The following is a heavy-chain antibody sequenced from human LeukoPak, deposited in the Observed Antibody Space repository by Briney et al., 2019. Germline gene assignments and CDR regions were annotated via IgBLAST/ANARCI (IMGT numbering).Heavy chain of an antibody. CDR1: GGPFSSYA. Sequence: ASVKVSCKASGGPFSSYAISWVRQAPGQGLEWMGWISAYNGNTNYAQKLQGRVTMTTDTSTSTAYMELRSLRSDDTAVYYCARTSEYYYGSGSRYYFDYWGQGTLVTVSS. J-gene: IGHJ4*02. CDR2: ISAYNGNT. D-gene: IGHD3-10*01. V-gene: IGHV1-18*01. CDR3: ARTSEYYYGSGSRYYFDY.